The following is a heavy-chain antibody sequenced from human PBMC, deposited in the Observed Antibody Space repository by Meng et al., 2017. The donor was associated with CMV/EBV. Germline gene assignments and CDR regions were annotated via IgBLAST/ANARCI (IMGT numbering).Heavy chain of an antibody. CDR3: ARDITPSPVNYYYYYGMDV. Sequence: SETLSLTCAVYGGSFSGYYWSWIRQPPGKGLEWIGEINHSGSTNYNPSLKSRVTISVDTSKNQFSLKLSSVTAADTAVYYCARDITPSPVNYYYYYGMDVWGQGTTVTVSS. J-gene: IGHJ6*02. D-gene: IGHD3-16*02. V-gene: IGHV4-34*01. CDR2: INHSGST. CDR1: GGSFSGYY.